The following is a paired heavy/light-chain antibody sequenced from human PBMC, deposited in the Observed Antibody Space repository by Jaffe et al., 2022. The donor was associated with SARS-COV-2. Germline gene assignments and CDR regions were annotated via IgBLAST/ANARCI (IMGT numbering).Heavy chain of an antibody. CDR1: GFTFSSYA. V-gene: IGHV3-30*04. D-gene: IGHD3-9*01. CDR2: TSYDGSNK. CDR3: ASDRNPNILTGYYYFDY. J-gene: IGHJ4*02. Sequence: QVQLVESGGGVVQPGRSLRLSCAASGFTFSSYAMHWVRQAPGKGLEWVAVTSYDGSNKYYADSVKGRFTISRDNSKDALFLQMNSLRAEDTAVYFCASDRNPNILTGYYYFDYWGPGTLVTVSS.
Light chain of an antibody. CDR3: QQSYSIPPT. V-gene: IGKV1-39*01. Sequence: DIQMTQSPSSLSASVGDRVTITCRASQSISSYLNWYQQKPGKAPKLLIYAASSLQSGVPSRFSGSGSGTDFTLTIRSLQPEDFATYYCQQSYSIPPTFGQGTKVEIK. J-gene: IGKJ1*01. CDR2: AAS. CDR1: QSISSY.